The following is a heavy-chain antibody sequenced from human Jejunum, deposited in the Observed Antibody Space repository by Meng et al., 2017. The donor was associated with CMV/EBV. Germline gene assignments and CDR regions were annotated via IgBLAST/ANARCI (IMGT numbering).Heavy chain of an antibody. CDR1: GVSISSNGYY. J-gene: IGHJ4*02. Sequence: HLQESGPGLVTPSETLSLTCTVSGVSISSNGYYWDWVRQPPGKGLEWIGAIYHSGSTSYNPSLQSRVTMFVDTSKNQFSLMLTSVTATDTAVYYCARRRGGSGRDCWGQGTLVTVSS. V-gene: IGHV4-39*01. CDR3: ARRRGGSGRDC. CDR2: IYHSGST. D-gene: IGHD3-10*01.